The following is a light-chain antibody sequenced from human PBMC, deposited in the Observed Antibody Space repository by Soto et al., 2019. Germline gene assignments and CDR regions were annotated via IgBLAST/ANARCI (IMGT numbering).Light chain of an antibody. Sequence: QSVLTQPPSVSAAPGQKVTISCSGSSSNIGNNYLSWYQQLPGTAPKLLIYDNNKRPSGIPDRFSGSKSGTSATLRITGLRTGVEADYYCGTWDSSLSARVFGGGTKLTVL. CDR3: GTWDSSLSARV. J-gene: IGLJ2*01. CDR2: DNN. CDR1: SSNIGNNY. V-gene: IGLV1-51*01.